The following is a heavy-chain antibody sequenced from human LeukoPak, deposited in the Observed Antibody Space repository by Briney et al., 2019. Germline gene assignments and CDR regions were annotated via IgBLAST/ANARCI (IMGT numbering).Heavy chain of an antibody. J-gene: IGHJ4*02. D-gene: IGHD3-22*01. CDR3: ARVLRSYYYDSSGYFRRNYFDY. CDR2: VYYSGST. CDR1: GGSISSGDYY. V-gene: IGHV4-31*03. Sequence: SQTLSLTCTVSGGSISSGDYYWSWIRQHPGKGLEWIGYVYYSGSTYYNPSLKSRVTISVDTSKNQLSLKLSSVTAADTAVYYCARVLRSYYYDSSGYFRRNYFDYWGQGTLVTVSS.